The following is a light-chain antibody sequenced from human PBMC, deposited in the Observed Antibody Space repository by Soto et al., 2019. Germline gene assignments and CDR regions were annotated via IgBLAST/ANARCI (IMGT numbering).Light chain of an antibody. Sequence: EVVLTQSPATLPLSPGERATLSCRASQSVSSYLAWYQQKPGQAPRLLIYDASNRATGIPARFSGSGSGTDFTLTISSLEPEDFAVYYCQQYNNWPPWTFGQGTKVEIK. J-gene: IGKJ1*01. CDR2: DAS. CDR1: QSVSSY. CDR3: QQYNNWPPWT. V-gene: IGKV3-11*01.